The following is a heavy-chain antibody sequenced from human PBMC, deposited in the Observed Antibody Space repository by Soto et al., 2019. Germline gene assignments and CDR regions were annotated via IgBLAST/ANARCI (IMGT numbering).Heavy chain of an antibody. V-gene: IGHV2-5*02. CDR1: GFSLTTSGVG. CDR2: IYWDDDK. CDR3: SHRRVAYGMDV. Sequence: QITLKESGPTLVKPTQTLTLTCTFSGFSLTTSGVGVGWIRQPPGKALEWLAHIYWDDDKYYSPSLKSRLTXTXXTSKNQVVLIMTNMDPVDTATHYCSHRRVAYGMDVWGQGTTVTVSS. D-gene: IGHD2-21*01. J-gene: IGHJ6*02.